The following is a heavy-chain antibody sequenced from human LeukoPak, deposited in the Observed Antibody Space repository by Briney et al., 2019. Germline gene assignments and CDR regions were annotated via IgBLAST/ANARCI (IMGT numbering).Heavy chain of an antibody. V-gene: IGHV5-51*01. CDR2: IYPRDSDT. CDR1: GYSFTSYW. CDR3: AGANWVYNWFDP. Sequence: GESLKISCKSSGYSFTSYWIGWVRQMPGKGLEWMGIIYPRDSDTRYSPSFQGQVTISADKSISTAYLQWSSLKASDTAIYYCAGANWVYNWFDPWGQGTLVTVSS. D-gene: IGHD7-27*01. J-gene: IGHJ5*02.